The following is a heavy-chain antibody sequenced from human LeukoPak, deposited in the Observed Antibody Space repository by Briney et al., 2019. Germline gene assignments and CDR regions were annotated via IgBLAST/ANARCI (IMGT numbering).Heavy chain of an antibody. CDR1: GYSISSGYY. J-gene: IGHJ4*02. D-gene: IGHD6-13*01. CDR3: ARVSHSWDIDY. V-gene: IGHV4-38-2*02. Sequence: SETLSLTCTVSGYSISSGYYWGWIRQPPGKGLEWIGSIYHSGSTYYNPSLKSRVTISVDMSKNQFSLKLSSVTAADTAVYYCARVSHSWDIDYWGQGTLVTVSS. CDR2: IYHSGST.